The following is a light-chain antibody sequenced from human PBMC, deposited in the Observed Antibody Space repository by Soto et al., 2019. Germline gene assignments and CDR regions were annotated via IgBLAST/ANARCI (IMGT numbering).Light chain of an antibody. Sequence: QSALTRPPSASGSPGQSVTISCTGTSSDVGAYNYVSWYQHHPGKAPKLMVYEVNKRPSGVPDRFSGSKSGNTASLTVSGLQAEDEADYYCTSHAGTINFPYIFGTGTKLTVL. CDR1: SSDVGAYNY. J-gene: IGLJ1*01. CDR2: EVN. V-gene: IGLV2-8*01. CDR3: TSHAGTINFPYI.